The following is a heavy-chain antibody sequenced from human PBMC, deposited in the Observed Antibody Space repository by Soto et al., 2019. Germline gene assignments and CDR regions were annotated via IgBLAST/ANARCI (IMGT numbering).Heavy chain of an antibody. Sequence: SETLSLTCTVSGDSISSYYWSWIRQPAGKGMEWIGRIHTTENTNYNPSLKSRVTMSIDTSNNQFSLKLTSLTAADTAVYYCARALSSAAGLYFDYWGQGTLVTVSS. CDR1: GDSISSYY. J-gene: IGHJ4*02. CDR3: ARALSSAAGLYFDY. V-gene: IGHV4-4*07. CDR2: IHTTENT. D-gene: IGHD6-13*01.